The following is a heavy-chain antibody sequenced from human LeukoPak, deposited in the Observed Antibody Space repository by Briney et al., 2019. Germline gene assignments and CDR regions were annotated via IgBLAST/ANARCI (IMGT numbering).Heavy chain of an antibody. CDR3: ARDPYDSSAYGAFDI. V-gene: IGHV3-7*01. D-gene: IGHD3-22*01. Sequence: GGSLRLSCAASGFTFDDYGMSWVRQAPGKGLEWVANINQDGSGKEYVDSVKGRFTISRDNAKNSLYLQMNSLRAEDTAVYYCARDPYDSSAYGAFDIWGQGTMVTVSS. CDR2: INQDGSGK. J-gene: IGHJ3*02. CDR1: GFTFDDYG.